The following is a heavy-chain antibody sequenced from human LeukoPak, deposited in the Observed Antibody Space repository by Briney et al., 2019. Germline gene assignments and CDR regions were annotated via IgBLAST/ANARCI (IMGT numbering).Heavy chain of an antibody. CDR2: ISSSGSTI. J-gene: IGHJ6*04. D-gene: IGHD3-10*02. V-gene: IGHV3-48*03. CDR1: GFTFSSYE. Sequence: GGSLRLSCAASGFTFSSYEMNWVRQAPGKGLEWFSYISSSGSTIYYADSVKGRFNISRDNAKNSLYLQMNSLRAEDTAVYYCAELGITMIGGVWGKGTTVTISS. CDR3: AELGITMIGGV.